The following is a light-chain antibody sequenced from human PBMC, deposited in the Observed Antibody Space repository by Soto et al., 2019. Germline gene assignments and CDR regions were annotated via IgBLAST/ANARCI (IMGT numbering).Light chain of an antibody. V-gene: IGKV1-5*01. CDR3: QQYNSYSTWP. CDR1: QSISTW. Sequence: DIPLTQSPSTLSAYFGDRVSITCRASQSISTWLAWYQQKSGKAPKLLIYDASSLESGVPSRFSGSGSGTEFTLTISSLQPDDFATYYCQQYNSYSTWPFGHGTKAAIK. CDR2: DAS. J-gene: IGKJ1*01.